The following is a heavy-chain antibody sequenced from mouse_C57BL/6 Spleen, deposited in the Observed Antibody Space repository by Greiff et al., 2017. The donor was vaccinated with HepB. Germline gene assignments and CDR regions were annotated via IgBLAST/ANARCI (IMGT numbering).Heavy chain of an antibody. Sequence: EVKLQESGGGLVKPGGSLKLSCAASGFTFSSYAMSWVRQTPEKRLEWVATISDGGSYTYYPDNVKGRFTISRDNAKNNLYLQMSHLKSEDTAMYYCARDRGGNYDDGYYFDYWGQGTTLTVSS. J-gene: IGHJ2*01. D-gene: IGHD2-1*01. V-gene: IGHV5-4*01. CDR3: ARDRGGNYDDGYYFDY. CDR1: GFTFSSYA. CDR2: ISDGGSYT.